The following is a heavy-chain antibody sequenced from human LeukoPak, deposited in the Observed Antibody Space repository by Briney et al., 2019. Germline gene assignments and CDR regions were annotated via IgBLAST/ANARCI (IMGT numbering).Heavy chain of an antibody. J-gene: IGHJ4*02. CDR3: ARGGGVTYYDSTGYLWYFDY. V-gene: IGHV4-59*11. CDR2: IYYSGST. D-gene: IGHD3-22*01. Sequence: SETLSLTCTVSGGSISSHYWSWIRQPPGKGLERIGYIYYSGSTKFNPSLKSRVSISVDTSKNQFSLKLSSVTAAGTAVYYCARGGGVTYYDSTGYLWYFDYWGQGTLVTVSS. CDR1: GGSISSHY.